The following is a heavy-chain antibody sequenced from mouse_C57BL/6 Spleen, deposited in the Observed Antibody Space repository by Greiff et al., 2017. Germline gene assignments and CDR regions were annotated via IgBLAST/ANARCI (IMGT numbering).Heavy chain of an antibody. CDR1: GYSITSGYD. J-gene: IGHJ2*01. CDR2: ISYSGST. Sequence: EVKLMESGPGMVKPSQSLSLTCTVTGYSITSGYDWHWIRHFPGNKLEWMGYISYSGSTNYNPSFKSRISITHDTSKNPFFLKLNSVTTEDTAPYYCARAAIYYGNRYYFEGWGQGTTLTVSS. CDR3: ARAAIYYGNRYYFEG. V-gene: IGHV3-1*01. D-gene: IGHD2-1*01.